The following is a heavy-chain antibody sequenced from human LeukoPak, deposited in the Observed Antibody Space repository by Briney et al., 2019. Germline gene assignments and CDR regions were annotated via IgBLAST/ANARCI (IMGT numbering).Heavy chain of an antibody. CDR1: GFTFSSYW. D-gene: IGHD6-19*01. CDR2: IYYSGST. CDR3: AQGIAVAGPHYY. V-gene: IGHV4-39*07. J-gene: IGHJ4*02. Sequence: SGGSLRLSCAASGFTFSSYWMSWVRQAPGKGLEWIGSIYYSGSTYYNPSLKSRVTISVDTSKNQFSLKLSSVTAADTAVYYCAQGIAVAGPHYYWGQGTLVTVSS.